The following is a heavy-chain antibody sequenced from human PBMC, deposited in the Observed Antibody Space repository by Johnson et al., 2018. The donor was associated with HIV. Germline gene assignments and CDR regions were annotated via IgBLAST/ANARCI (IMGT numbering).Heavy chain of an antibody. D-gene: IGHD3-16*02. Sequence: VQLVESGGGLVQPWGSLRLSCAASGFTVSSNYMSWVRQAPGKGLEWVSVIYSGGSTYYADSVKGRFTISRDNSKNTLYLQMNSLRAEDTAVYFCARGPIADDAFDIWGQGTMVTVSS. CDR1: GFTVSSNY. CDR2: IYSGGST. CDR3: ARGPIADDAFDI. J-gene: IGHJ3*02. V-gene: IGHV3-66*01.